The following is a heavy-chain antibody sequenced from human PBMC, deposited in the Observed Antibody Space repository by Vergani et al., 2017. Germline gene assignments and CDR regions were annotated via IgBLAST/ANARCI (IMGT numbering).Heavy chain of an antibody. CDR1: GYSFTSYW. CDR2: IFPGDSDT. D-gene: IGHD3-22*01. Sequence: EVQLVQSGAEVKKPGESLKISCKGSGYSFTSYWIGWVRQMPGKGLEWMGLIFPGDSDTRYSPSFQGQVTISADKSISTAYLQWSSLKASDTAMYYCAGSRDYYDSSGYYLYLGYWGQGTLGTVSS. V-gene: IGHV5-51*01. J-gene: IGHJ4*02. CDR3: AGSRDYYDSSGYYLYLGY.